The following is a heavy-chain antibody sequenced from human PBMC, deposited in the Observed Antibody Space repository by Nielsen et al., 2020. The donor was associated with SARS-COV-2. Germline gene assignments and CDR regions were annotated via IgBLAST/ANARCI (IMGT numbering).Heavy chain of an antibody. J-gene: IGHJ4*02. D-gene: IGHD3-9*01. CDR3: ARGALDYDILTGRRGATLRDFDY. CDR1: GGSISSYY. CDR2: IYYSGST. Sequence: SETLSLTCTVSGGSISSYYWSWIRQPPGKGLEWIGYIYYSGSTNYNPSLKSRVTISVDTSKNQFSLKLSSVTAADTAVYYCARGALDYDILTGRRGATLRDFDYWGQGTLVTVSS. V-gene: IGHV4-59*08.